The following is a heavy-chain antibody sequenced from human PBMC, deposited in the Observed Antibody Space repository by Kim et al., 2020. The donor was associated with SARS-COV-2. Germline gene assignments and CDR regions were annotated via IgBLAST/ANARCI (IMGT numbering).Heavy chain of an antibody. CDR1: GYTFTSYD. Sequence: ASVKVSCKASGYTFTSYDINWVRQATGQGLEWMGWMNPNSGNTGYAQKFQGRVTMTRNTSISTAYMELSSLRSEDTAVYYCARGKVTFTGYSAESHNYYGMDVWGQGTTVTVSS. J-gene: IGHJ6*02. CDR2: MNPNSGNT. V-gene: IGHV1-8*01. CDR3: ARGKVTFTGYSAESHNYYGMDV. D-gene: IGHD3-9*01.